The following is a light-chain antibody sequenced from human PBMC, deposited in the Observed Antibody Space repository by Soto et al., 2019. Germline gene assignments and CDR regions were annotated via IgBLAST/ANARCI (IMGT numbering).Light chain of an antibody. Sequence: DIQMTQSPSSLSASVGDRVTITCRASRSISSYLNWYQQKPGKAPNLLIYAASSLQSGGPSRFSGSGSGTDFTLTISSLQPEDFATYYCQQSYITPPTFGQGTKVEIK. CDR2: AAS. CDR3: QQSYITPPT. V-gene: IGKV1-39*01. CDR1: RSISSY. J-gene: IGKJ1*01.